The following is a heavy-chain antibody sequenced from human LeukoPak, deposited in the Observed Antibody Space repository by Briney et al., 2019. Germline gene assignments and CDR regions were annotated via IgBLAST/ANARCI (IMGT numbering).Heavy chain of an antibody. Sequence: GGSLRLSCAASGFTFSDYFMTWIRQAPGKGLEWVSYISSSGTYIYYADSVRGRFTISRDSAKNSLYLQMNSLRAEDTAVYYCARAMYCGGDCYYYFDYWGQGTLVTVSS. CDR2: ISSSGTYI. D-gene: IGHD2-21*02. V-gene: IGHV3-11*04. CDR3: ARAMYCGGDCYYYFDY. CDR1: GFTFSDYF. J-gene: IGHJ4*02.